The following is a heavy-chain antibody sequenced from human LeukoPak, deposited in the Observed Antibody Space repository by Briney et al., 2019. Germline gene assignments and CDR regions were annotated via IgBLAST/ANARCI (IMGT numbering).Heavy chain of an antibody. V-gene: IGHV3-33*06. J-gene: IGHJ4*02. CDR2: IWHDGSNK. Sequence: GGSLRLSCAASGFTFSTYVIHWVRQAPAKGLEWVALIWHDGSNKYYGDSVKDRFTISRDNSKNTLYLQMDGLRAEDTAVYYCAKETLMVNFDYWGQGTLVTVSS. CDR1: GFTFSTYV. CDR3: AKETLMVNFDY. D-gene: IGHD2-8*01.